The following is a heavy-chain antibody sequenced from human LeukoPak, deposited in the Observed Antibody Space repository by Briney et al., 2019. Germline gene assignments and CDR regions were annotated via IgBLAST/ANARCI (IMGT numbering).Heavy chain of an antibody. D-gene: IGHD6-13*01. CDR2: IKQDGSEN. CDR3: AREGIAAAGTPADY. V-gene: IGHV3-7*01. CDR1: GFTFSSYW. J-gene: IGHJ4*02. Sequence: GGSLRLSCAAPGFTFSSYWMSWVRQASGKGLEWVANIKQDGSENYYVDSVKGRFTISRDNAKNSLYLQMNSLRAEDTAVYYCAREGIAAAGTPADYWDQGTLVTVSS.